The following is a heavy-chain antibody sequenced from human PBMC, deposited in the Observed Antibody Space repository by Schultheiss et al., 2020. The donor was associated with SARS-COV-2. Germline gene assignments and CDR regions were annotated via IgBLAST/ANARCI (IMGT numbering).Heavy chain of an antibody. CDR2: ISSSSSYI. CDR1: GFTFSDSY. CDR3: ARNSGSYEDDYFYYAMDV. J-gene: IGHJ6*02. Sequence: GGSLRLSCAASGFTFSDSYMSWIRQAPGKGLEWVSYISSSSSYINYADSVKGRFTISRDNAKNSLYLQMNSLRAEDTAVYYCARNSGSYEDDYFYYAMDVWGQGTTVTVSS. V-gene: IGHV3-11*06. D-gene: IGHD1-26*01.